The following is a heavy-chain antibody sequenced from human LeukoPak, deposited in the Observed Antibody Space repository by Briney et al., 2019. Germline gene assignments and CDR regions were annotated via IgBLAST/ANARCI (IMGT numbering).Heavy chain of an antibody. V-gene: IGHV3-21*01. CDR3: ARDLYSSSWYWFDP. CDR2: ISSSSSYI. Sequence: TGGSLRLSCAASGFTFSSYSMNWVRQAPGKGLEWVSSISSSSSYIYYADSVKGRFTISRDNAKNSLYLQMNSLRAEDTAVYYCARDLYSSSWYWFDPWGQGTLVTVSS. CDR1: GFTFSSYS. J-gene: IGHJ5*02. D-gene: IGHD6-13*01.